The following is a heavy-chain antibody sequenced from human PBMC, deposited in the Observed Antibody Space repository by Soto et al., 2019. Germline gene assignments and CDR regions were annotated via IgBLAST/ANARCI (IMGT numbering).Heavy chain of an antibody. CDR1: GFTFSSYG. V-gene: IGHV3-33*01. CDR3: ARENPVTTPPVY. CDR2: IWYDGSNK. D-gene: IGHD4-17*01. J-gene: IGHJ4*02. Sequence: QVQLVESGGGVVQPGRSLRLSCAASGFTFSSYGMHWVRQAPGKGLEWVAVIWYDGSNKYYADSVKGRFTISRDNSKNTLYLQMNSLRAEDTAVYYCARENPVTTPPVYWGQGTLVTVSS.